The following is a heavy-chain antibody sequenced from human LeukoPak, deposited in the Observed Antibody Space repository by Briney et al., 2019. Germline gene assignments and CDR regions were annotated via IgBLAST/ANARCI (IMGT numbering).Heavy chain of an antibody. Sequence: PGGSLRLSCAASGFTFSSYWMSWVRQAPGKGLEWVANIKQDGSEKYYVDSVKGRFTISRDNAKNSLYLQTNSLRAEDTAVYYCARDKDIVVVPAPNGMDVWGQGTTVTVSS. V-gene: IGHV3-7*01. CDR3: ARDKDIVVVPAPNGMDV. D-gene: IGHD2-2*01. CDR1: GFTFSSYW. J-gene: IGHJ6*02. CDR2: IKQDGSEK.